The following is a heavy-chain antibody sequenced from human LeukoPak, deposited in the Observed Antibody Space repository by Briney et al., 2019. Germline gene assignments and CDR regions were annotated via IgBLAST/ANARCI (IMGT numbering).Heavy chain of an antibody. J-gene: IGHJ1*01. CDR1: GFTFSSYA. D-gene: IGHD6-13*01. Sequence: PGGSLRLSCAASGFTFSSYAMSWVRQAPGKGLEWVSAISGSGGSTYYADSVKGRFTISRDNSKNTLYLQMNSLRAEDTAVYYCAKRNAAAGTPTTRHWGQGTLVTVSS. V-gene: IGHV3-23*01. CDR2: ISGSGGST. CDR3: AKRNAAAGTPTTRH.